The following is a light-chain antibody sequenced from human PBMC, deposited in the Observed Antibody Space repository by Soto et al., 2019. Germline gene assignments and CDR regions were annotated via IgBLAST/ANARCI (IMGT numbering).Light chain of an antibody. J-gene: IGKJ2*01. Sequence: EVVMTQSPATLSVSPGERVTLSCRASQSASSNLAWYQQKHGQAPSLLSYGASTSAAGIPARFSGSGSGAYFPLTIRGLQSEDFAVYYYQQYNKWPYTFGQGTNLEIK. V-gene: IGKV3-15*01. CDR2: GAS. CDR3: QQYNKWPYT. CDR1: QSASSN.